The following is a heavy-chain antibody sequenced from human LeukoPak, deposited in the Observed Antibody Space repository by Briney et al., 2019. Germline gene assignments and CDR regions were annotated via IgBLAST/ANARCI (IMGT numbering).Heavy chain of an antibody. CDR1: GGSISSYY. Sequence: PSETLSLTCTVSGGSISSYYWSWIRQPPGKGLEWIGYIYYSGSTNYNPSLKSRVTISVDTSKNQFSLKLTSVTAADTAVYYCARASGGNSPYWGQGTLVTVSS. D-gene: IGHD2-21*02. CDR2: IYYSGST. V-gene: IGHV4-59*01. CDR3: ARASGGNSPY. J-gene: IGHJ4*02.